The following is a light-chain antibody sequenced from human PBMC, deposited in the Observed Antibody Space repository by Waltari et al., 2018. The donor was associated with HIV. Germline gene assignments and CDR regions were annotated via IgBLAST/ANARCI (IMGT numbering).Light chain of an antibody. J-gene: IGLJ2*01. CDR3: QSADRSGSYEI. V-gene: IGLV3-25*03. CDR1: ALPKQY. CDR2: KET. Sequence: SYALTQPPSMSVSPGQTARITCSGDALPKQYAYWYQQKPDQAPVLIIYKETERPSGIPERFSGSNSGTRATLTISGVQAEDEAAYYCQSADRSGSYEIFGGGTKVIVL.